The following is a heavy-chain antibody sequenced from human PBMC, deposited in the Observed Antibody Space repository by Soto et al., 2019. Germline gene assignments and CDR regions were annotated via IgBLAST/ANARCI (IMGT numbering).Heavy chain of an antibody. Sequence: SETLSLTCTVSGGSISSYYWSWIRQPPGKGLEWIGYIYYSGSTNYNPSLKSRVTISVDTSKNQFSLKLSSVTAEDTAVYYCARVGGELIRAPFDYWGQGTLFTVSS. J-gene: IGHJ4*02. CDR3: ARVGGELIRAPFDY. CDR2: IYYSGST. CDR1: GGSISSYY. V-gene: IGHV4-59*01. D-gene: IGHD1-26*01.